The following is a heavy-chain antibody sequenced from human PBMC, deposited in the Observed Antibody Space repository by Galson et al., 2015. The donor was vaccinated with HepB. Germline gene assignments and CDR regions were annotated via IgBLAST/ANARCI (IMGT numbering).Heavy chain of an antibody. Sequence: SLRLSCAASGFTFSSYWMHWVRQAPGKGLVWVSRINSDGSSTSYADSVKGRFTISRDNAENTLYLQMNSLRAEDTSVYYCARGGIVTVTPPYYYYGMDVWGQGTTVTVSS. CDR2: INSDGSST. J-gene: IGHJ6*02. CDR1: GFTFSSYW. CDR3: ARGGIVTVTPPYYYYGMDV. V-gene: IGHV3-74*01. D-gene: IGHD4-17*01.